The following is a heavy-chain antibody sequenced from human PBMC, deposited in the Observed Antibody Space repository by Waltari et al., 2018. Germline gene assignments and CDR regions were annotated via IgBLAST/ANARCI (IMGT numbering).Heavy chain of an antibody. D-gene: IGHD3-9*01. CDR3: ARNGLDGILTGYTLGWFDP. V-gene: IGHV1-2*02. J-gene: IGHJ5*02. CDR1: GYTFTGYY. CDR2: INPNRGGT. Sequence: QVQLVQSGAEVKKPGASVKVSCKASGYTFTGYYMHWVRQAPGQGLGWMGGINPNRGGTNEAQKFQGRVTMTRDTSISTAYMELSRLRSDDTAVYYCARNGLDGILTGYTLGWFDPWGQGTLVTVSS.